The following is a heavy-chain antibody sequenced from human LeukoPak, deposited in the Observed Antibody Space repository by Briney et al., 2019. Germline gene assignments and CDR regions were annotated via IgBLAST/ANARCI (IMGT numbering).Heavy chain of an antibody. CDR1: GNAISSGSYY. CDR2: IYTSGST. V-gene: IGHV4-61*09. CDR3: ARETQEMATTP. D-gene: IGHD5-24*01. J-gene: IGHJ5*02. Sequence: PSQTLSLTCTVSGNAISSGSYYWSWIRQPAGKGLEWIGHIYTSGSTNYNPSLKSRVTISVDTSKNQFSLKLSSVTAADTAVYYCARETQEMATTPWGQGTLVTVSS.